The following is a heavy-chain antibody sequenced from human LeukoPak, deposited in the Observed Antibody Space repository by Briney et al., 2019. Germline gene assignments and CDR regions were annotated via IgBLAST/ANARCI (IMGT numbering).Heavy chain of an antibody. CDR1: GYTYTTDG. Sequence: ASVKVSCKASGYTYTTDGISWVRQAPGQGLEWMGWIDTYSGKTNYAQKFQGRVTMTSDTSTSTAYMELRSLRSDDTAVYYCARDRGIAEADSFDPWGQGTLVTVSS. J-gene: IGHJ5*02. CDR3: ARDRGIAEADSFDP. CDR2: IDTYSGKT. D-gene: IGHD6-13*01. V-gene: IGHV1-18*01.